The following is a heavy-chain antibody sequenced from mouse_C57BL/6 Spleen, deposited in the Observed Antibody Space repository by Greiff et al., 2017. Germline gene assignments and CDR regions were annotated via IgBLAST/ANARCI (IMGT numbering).Heavy chain of an antibody. CDR1: GYSFTGYY. Sequence: VQLQQSGPELVKPGASVKISCKASGYSFTGYYMHWVKQSSEKSLEWIGEINPSTGGTSYNKKFKGKATLTVDKSSSTAYMQLKSLTSEDAAVYYCARWETGPFAYWGQGTLVTVSA. J-gene: IGHJ3*01. CDR3: ARWETGPFAY. CDR2: INPSTGGT. V-gene: IGHV1-43*01. D-gene: IGHD4-1*01.